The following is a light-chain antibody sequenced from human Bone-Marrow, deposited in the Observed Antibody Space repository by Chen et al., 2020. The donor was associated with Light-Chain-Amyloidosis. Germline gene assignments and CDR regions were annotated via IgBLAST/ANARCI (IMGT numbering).Light chain of an antibody. V-gene: IGKV1-5*03. CDR1: QSFSSW. CDR2: KAS. CDR3: QQYYNYPYT. J-gene: IGKJ2*01. Sequence: DIQMTQSPSTLSASVGDRVTIACRASQSFSSWLAWYQQKPGKAPKLLIYKASSLESGVPSRFSDSGSDTEFTLTISNLQPDDFATYYCQQYYNYPYTFGQGTKLEIK.